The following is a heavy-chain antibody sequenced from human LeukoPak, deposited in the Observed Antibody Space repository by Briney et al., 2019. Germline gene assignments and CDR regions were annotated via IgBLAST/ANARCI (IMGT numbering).Heavy chain of an antibody. CDR2: ISSSSSYI. CDR1: GFTFSSYS. Sequence: PGGSLRLSCAASGFTFSSYSMNWVRRAPGKGLEWVSSISSSSSYIYYADSVKGRFTISRDNAKNSLYLQMNCLRAEDTAVYYCARDLNAAAGTPGGVYWGQGTLVTVSS. J-gene: IGHJ4*02. D-gene: IGHD6-13*01. CDR3: ARDLNAAAGTPGGVY. V-gene: IGHV3-21*01.